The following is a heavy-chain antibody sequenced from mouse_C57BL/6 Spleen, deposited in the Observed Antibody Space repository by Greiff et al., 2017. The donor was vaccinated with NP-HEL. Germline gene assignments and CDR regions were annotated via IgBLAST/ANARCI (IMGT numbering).Heavy chain of an antibody. V-gene: IGHV1-31*01. CDR1: GYSFTGYY. CDR2: IYPYNGVS. Sequence: EVQLQQSGPELVKPGASVKISCKASGYSFTGYYMHWVKQSHGNILDWIGYIYPYNGVSSYNQKFKGKATLTVDKSSSTAYMELRSLTSEDSAVDYWARDYDYDVRYFGVWGTGTTVTVA. CDR3: ARDYDYDVRYFGV. D-gene: IGHD2-4*01. J-gene: IGHJ1*03.